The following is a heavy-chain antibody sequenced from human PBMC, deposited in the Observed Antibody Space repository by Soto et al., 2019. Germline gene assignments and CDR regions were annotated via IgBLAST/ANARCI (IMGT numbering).Heavy chain of an antibody. Sequence: AGGSLRLSCAASGFTVSSNYMSWVRQAPGKGLEWISIIYSAGNTYYADSVKGRFTISRDNSKNTLYLQMNSLGAEDTAVYYCARTYDSSGPNSGGYGFDIWGQGTMVTVSS. D-gene: IGHD3-22*01. CDR1: GFTVSSNY. CDR3: ARTYDSSGPNSGGYGFDI. J-gene: IGHJ3*02. CDR2: IYSAGNT. V-gene: IGHV3-66*01.